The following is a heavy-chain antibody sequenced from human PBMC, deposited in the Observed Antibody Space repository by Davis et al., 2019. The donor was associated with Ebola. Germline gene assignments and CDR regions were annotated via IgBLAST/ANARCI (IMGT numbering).Heavy chain of an antibody. CDR2: IRSRAYAGTT. Sequence: GGSLRLSCTASGFTFGDYAMSWFRQAPGKGLEWVGFIRSRAYAGTTEYAASVQGRFTISRDDSKSIAYLQMNSLKTEDTAVYYCAKAFVVSVAGTGGWFDPWGQGTLVTVSS. J-gene: IGHJ5*02. V-gene: IGHV3-49*03. CDR3: AKAFVVSVAGTGGWFDP. D-gene: IGHD6-19*01. CDR1: GFTFGDYA.